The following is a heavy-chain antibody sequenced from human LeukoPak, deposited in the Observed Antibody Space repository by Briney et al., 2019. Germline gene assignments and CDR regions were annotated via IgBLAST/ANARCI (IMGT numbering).Heavy chain of an antibody. V-gene: IGHV1-18*01. D-gene: IGHD5-18*01. CDR1: GYTFTSYG. CDR2: ISAYNGNT. J-gene: IGHJ4*02. CDR3: ARDRGYSYGYGLAAAGTPSGY. Sequence: GASVKVSCKASGYTFTSYGSSWVRQAPGQGLEWMGWISAYNGNTNYAQKLQGRVTMTTDTSTSTAYMELRSLRSDDTAVYYCARDRGYSYGYGLAAAGTPSGYWGQGTLATVSS.